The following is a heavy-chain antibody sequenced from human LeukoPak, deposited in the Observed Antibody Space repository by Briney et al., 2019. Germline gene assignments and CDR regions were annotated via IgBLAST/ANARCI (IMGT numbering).Heavy chain of an antibody. J-gene: IGHJ4*02. CDR2: IYYSGST. Sequence: SETLSLTCTVFGGSISSGDYYWSWIRQPPGKGLEWIGYIYYSGSTYYNPSLKSRVTISVDTSKNQFSLKLSSVTAADTAVYYCAREGSDSSGSFFDYWGQGTLVTVSS. V-gene: IGHV4-30-4*01. CDR1: GGSISSGDYY. D-gene: IGHD3-22*01. CDR3: AREGSDSSGSFFDY.